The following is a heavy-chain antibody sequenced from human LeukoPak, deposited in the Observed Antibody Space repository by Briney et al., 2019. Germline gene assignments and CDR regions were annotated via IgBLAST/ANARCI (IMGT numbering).Heavy chain of an antibody. D-gene: IGHD3-10*01. CDR1: GGSFSVYY. CDR3: ARGFGSGSYYNVVGAFDI. V-gene: IGHV4-34*01. J-gene: IGHJ3*02. CDR2: INHSGST. Sequence: SETLSLTCAVYGGSFSVYYWSWIRQPPGKGLEWIGEINHSGSTNYNPSLKSRVTISVDTSKNQFSLKLSSVTAADTAVYYCARGFGSGSYYNVVGAFDIWGQGTMVTVSS.